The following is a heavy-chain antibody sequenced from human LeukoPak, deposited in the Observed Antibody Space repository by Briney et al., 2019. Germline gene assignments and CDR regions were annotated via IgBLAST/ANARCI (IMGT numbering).Heavy chain of an antibody. CDR1: GYSISSAYY. Sequence: SETLSLTCIVSGYSISSAYYWSWIRQPPGKGLEWIGYISYSGSTNYNPSLKSRVTISVDTSKNQFSLKLSSVTAADTAVYYCAGCIAVAGSAFDYWGQGTLVTVSS. CDR3: AGCIAVAGSAFDY. D-gene: IGHD6-19*01. V-gene: IGHV4-61*01. CDR2: ISYSGST. J-gene: IGHJ4*02.